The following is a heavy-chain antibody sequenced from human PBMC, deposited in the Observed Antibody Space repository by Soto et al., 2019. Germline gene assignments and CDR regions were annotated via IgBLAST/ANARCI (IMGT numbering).Heavy chain of an antibody. D-gene: IGHD4-17*01. V-gene: IGHV1-2*04. J-gene: IGHJ5*02. CDR3: ARATTVTTSEPSKDWFDP. Sequence: ASVKVSCKASGYTFTGYYMHWVRQAPVQGLEWMGWINPNSGGTNYAQKFQGWVTMTRDTSISTAYMELSRLRSDDTAVYYCARATTVTTSEPSKDWFDPWGQGTLVTVSS. CDR2: INPNSGGT. CDR1: GYTFTGYY.